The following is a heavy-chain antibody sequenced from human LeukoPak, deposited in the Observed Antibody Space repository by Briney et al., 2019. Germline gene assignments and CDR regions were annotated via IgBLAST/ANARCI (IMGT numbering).Heavy chain of an antibody. Sequence: SETLSLTCAVYGGSFSGYYWSWIRQPPGKGLEWIGEINHSGSTNYNPSLKSRVTISVDTSKNQFSLKLSSVTAADTAVYYCARGQVVAATRAHFDYWGQGTLVTVSS. CDR3: ARGQVVAATRAHFDY. D-gene: IGHD2-15*01. CDR2: INHSGST. CDR1: GGSFSGYY. V-gene: IGHV4-34*01. J-gene: IGHJ4*02.